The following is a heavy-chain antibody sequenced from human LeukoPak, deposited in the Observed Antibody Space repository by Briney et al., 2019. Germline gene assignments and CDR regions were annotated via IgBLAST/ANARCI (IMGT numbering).Heavy chain of an antibody. CDR2: IYYSGST. J-gene: IGHJ4*02. CDR1: GGSISSGDYY. Sequence: SQTLSLTCTVSGGSISSGDYYWSWIRQPPGKGLEWIGYIYYSGSTYYNPSLKSRVTISVDTSKNQFSLKLSSVTAADTAVYYCARLAQGGSKTYYFDYWGQGTLVTVSS. V-gene: IGHV4-30-4*08. D-gene: IGHD5-12*01. CDR3: ARLAQGGSKTYYFDY.